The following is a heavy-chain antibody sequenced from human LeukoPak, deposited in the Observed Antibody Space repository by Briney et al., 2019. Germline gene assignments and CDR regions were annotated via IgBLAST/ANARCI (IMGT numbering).Heavy chain of an antibody. CDR3: ARHRYYYDSSGYSYPYWFDP. D-gene: IGHD3-22*01. V-gene: IGHV4-59*08. J-gene: IGHJ5*02. CDR2: IYYSGST. Sequence: SETLSLTCTASGGSISSYYWSWIRQPPGKGLEWIGYIYYSGSTNYNPSLKSRVTISVDTSKNQFSLKLSSVTAADTAVYYCARHRYYYDSSGYSYPYWFDPWGQGTLVTVSS. CDR1: GGSISSYY.